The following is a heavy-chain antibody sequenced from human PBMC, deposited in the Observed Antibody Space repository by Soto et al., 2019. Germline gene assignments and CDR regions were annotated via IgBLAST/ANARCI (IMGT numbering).Heavy chain of an antibody. Sequence: EVQLVESGGGLVQPGGSLRLSCAASGFTFSSYSMNWVRQAPGKGLEWVSYISSSSSTIYYADSVKGRFTISRDNGEKALYLQMNSLRAEDTAVYYCAREGYYLNWFDPWGQGTLVTVSS. J-gene: IGHJ5*02. CDR3: AREGYYLNWFDP. CDR2: ISSSSSTI. D-gene: IGHD3-10*01. CDR1: GFTFSSYS. V-gene: IGHV3-48*01.